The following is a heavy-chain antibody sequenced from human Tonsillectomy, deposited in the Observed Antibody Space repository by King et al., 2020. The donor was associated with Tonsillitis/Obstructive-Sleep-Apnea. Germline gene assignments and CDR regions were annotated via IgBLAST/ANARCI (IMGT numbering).Heavy chain of an antibody. CDR2: ISSSSIYT. D-gene: IGHD3-16*01. CDR1: RFTFSDYY. V-gene: IGHV3-11*05. Sequence: VQLVESGGGLVKPGGSLRLSCAASRFTFSDYYMSWIRQAPGKGLEWVSYISSSSIYTNSADSVRGRFTISRDNAKKLLYLQMNSLRAEDTAVYYCASAPVGEFFFDYWGQGTLVTVSS. CDR3: ASAPVGEFFFDY. J-gene: IGHJ4*02.